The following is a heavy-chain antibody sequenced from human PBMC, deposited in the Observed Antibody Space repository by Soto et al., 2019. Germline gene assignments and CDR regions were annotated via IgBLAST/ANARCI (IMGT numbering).Heavy chain of an antibody. CDR1: GGTFSSYA. CDR3: ARLNVAAPVLKGWFDP. J-gene: IGHJ5*02. D-gene: IGHD6-13*01. CDR2: IIPIFGTA. V-gene: IGHV1-69*06. Sequence: QVQLVQSGAEVKKPGSSVKVSCKASGGTFSSYAISWVRQAPGQGLEWMGGIIPIFGTANYAQKFQGRVTIPVDKSTITVYMELSSLRSEDTAVYYCARLNVAAPVLKGWFDPWGQGTLVTVSS.